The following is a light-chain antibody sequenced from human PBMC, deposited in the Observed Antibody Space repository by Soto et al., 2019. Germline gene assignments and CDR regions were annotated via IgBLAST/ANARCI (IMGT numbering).Light chain of an antibody. J-gene: IGKJ2*01. CDR3: QQYGNSPS. CDR2: GAS. V-gene: IGKV3-20*01. Sequence: VLTQSPGTLSLSPGDRATLSCRASQRVSGSSLAWYQQKPGQAPRLLIYGASIRATGVPDRFSGNGSGADFTLTISGLEPEDFALYHCQQYGNSPSFGQGTKLEI. CDR1: QRVSGSS.